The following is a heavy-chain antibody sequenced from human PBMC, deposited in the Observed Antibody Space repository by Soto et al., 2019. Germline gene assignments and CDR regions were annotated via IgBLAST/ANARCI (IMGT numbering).Heavy chain of an antibody. J-gene: IGHJ3*02. V-gene: IGHV4-59*01. CDR3: ARGTAGAASGRAFDI. CDR1: SGYIGNDY. D-gene: IGHD6-13*01. Sequence: SETLSLTCTVSSGYIGNDYWIWIRQPPGKELEWIGYTYYSGSTNYSPSLKSRVTISVDTSKNQFSLRLSSVTSADTAVYYCARGTAGAASGRAFDIWGQGTMVTVSS. CDR2: TYYSGST.